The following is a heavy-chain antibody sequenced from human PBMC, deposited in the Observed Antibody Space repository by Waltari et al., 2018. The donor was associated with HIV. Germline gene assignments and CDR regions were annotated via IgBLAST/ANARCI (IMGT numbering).Heavy chain of an antibody. J-gene: IGHJ4*02. CDR3: ATFPINDHSNKRLGY. Sequence: EVQLVESGGGLVQPGGSLRLSCAASGFTFSSYWMHWVRQAPGKGRVWDSRINSDGSSTTYADSVKGRFTISRDNAKNTLYLQMNRLRDEDTAVYYCATFPINDHSNKRLGYWGQGTLVTVSS. V-gene: IGHV3-74*01. CDR1: GFTFSSYW. CDR2: INSDGSST. D-gene: IGHD4-4*01.